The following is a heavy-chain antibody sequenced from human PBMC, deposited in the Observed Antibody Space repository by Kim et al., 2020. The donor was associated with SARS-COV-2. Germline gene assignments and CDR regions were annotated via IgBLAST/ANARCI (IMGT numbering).Heavy chain of an antibody. V-gene: IGHV1-2*06. D-gene: IGHD4-17*01. Sequence: ASVKVSCKASGYTFTDYFIHWVRQAPGQGLEWMGRIYPKSGVTHYAQKFQGRVTVTRDTSISTAYMELNNLNSDDTAVYYCARDKDTVTTMPFDYWGQGILVTVSS. CDR2: IYPKSGVT. CDR3: ARDKDTVTTMPFDY. CDR1: GYTFTDYF. J-gene: IGHJ4*02.